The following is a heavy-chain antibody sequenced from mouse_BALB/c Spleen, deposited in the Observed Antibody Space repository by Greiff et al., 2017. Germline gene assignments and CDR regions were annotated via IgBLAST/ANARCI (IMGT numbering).Heavy chain of an antibody. CDR1: GFTFSSFG. J-gene: IGHJ3*01. V-gene: IGHV5-17*02. CDR3: ARGGDGSAWFAY. D-gene: IGHD3-3*01. CDR2: ISSGSSTI. Sequence: EVQVVESGGGLVQPGGSRKLSCAASGFTFSSFGMHWVRQAPEKGLEWVAYISSGSSTIYYADTVKGRFTISRDNPKNTLFLQMTSLRSEDTAMYYCARGGDGSAWFAYWGQGTLVAVSA.